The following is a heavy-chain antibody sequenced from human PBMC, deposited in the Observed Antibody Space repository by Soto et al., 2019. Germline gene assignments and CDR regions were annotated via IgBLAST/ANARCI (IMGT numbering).Heavy chain of an antibody. J-gene: IGHJ6*02. D-gene: IGHD6-13*01. Sequence: GASVKVSCKASGYTFTSYAMHWVRQAPGQRLEWMGWINAGNGNTKYSQKFQGRVTITRDTSASTAYMELGSLRSEDTAVYYCARVRYSSSWSYYYYGMDVWGQGTTVTVSS. CDR3: ARVRYSSSWSYYYYGMDV. CDR2: INAGNGNT. CDR1: GYTFTSYA. V-gene: IGHV1-3*01.